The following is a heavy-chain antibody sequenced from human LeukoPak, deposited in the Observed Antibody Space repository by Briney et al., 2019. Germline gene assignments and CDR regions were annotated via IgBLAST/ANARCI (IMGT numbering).Heavy chain of an antibody. CDR1: GGSIRSYY. V-gene: IGHV4-59*01. CDR3: ARDFKYYDSSGYYAFDI. Sequence: SETLSLTCTVSGGSIRSYYWSWIRQPPGKGLEWIGYIYNSGSTNYNPSLKSRVTISVDTSKNQFSLKLSSVTAADTAVYYCARDFKYYDSSGYYAFDIWGQGTMVTVS. CDR2: IYNSGST. J-gene: IGHJ3*02. D-gene: IGHD3-22*01.